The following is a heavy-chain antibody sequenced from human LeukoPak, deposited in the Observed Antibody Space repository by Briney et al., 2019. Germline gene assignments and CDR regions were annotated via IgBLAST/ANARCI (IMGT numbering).Heavy chain of an antibody. Sequence: GGSLRLSCAASGFTFSDYYMSWIRQAPGKGLEGVSYISSSGSTIYYADSVKGRFTISRDNAKNSPYLQMNSLRAEDTAVYYCARAGSSWYTFDYWGQGTLVTVSS. CDR2: ISSSGSTI. V-gene: IGHV3-11*01. D-gene: IGHD6-13*01. CDR1: GFTFSDYY. CDR3: ARAGSSWYTFDY. J-gene: IGHJ4*02.